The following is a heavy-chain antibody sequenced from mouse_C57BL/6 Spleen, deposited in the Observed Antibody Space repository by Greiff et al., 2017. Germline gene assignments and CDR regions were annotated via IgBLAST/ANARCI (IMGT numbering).Heavy chain of an antibody. J-gene: IGHJ4*01. V-gene: IGHV5-17*01. CDR2: ISSGSSTI. CDR3: ANIYYGKVYAMDY. D-gene: IGHD2-1*01. CDR1: GFTFSDYG. Sequence: EVKLMESGGGLVKPGGSLKLSCAASGFTFSDYGMHWVRQAPEKGLEWVAYISSGSSTIYYADTVKGRFTISRDNAKNTLFLQMTSLRSEDTAMYYCANIYYGKVYAMDYWGQGTSVTVSS.